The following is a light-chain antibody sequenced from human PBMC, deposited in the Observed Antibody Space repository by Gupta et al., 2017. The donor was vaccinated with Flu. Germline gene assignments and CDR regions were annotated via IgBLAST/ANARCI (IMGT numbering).Light chain of an antibody. CDR3: LQTRQLPAT. CDR2: KGS. J-gene: IGKJ1*01. Sequence: DIVLTQSPLSSPVALGQPASISCTSSQSVVHGNGQTCLSWLQQRPGQPPRLLKYKGSTRFSGVPDRFTGSRAGTFFTLHISRVEAEDAGIYYCLQTRQLPATFGQGTKLEI. CDR1: QSVVHGNGQTC. V-gene: IGKV2-24*01.